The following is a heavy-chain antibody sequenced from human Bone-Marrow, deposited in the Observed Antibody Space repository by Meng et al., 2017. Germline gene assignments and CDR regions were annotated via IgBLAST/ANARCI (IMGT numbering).Heavy chain of an antibody. V-gene: IGHV3-48*03. CDR1: GFTFSSYE. J-gene: IGHJ5*02. Sequence: GESLKISCAASGFTFSSYEMDWVRQAPGKWLEWVSYISSSGSTIYYADSVKGRFTISRDNAKNSLYLQMNSLRAEDTAVYYCARSLRISGWYWSWFDPWGQGTLVTVSS. CDR2: ISSSGSTI. CDR3: ARSLRISGWYWSWFDP. D-gene: IGHD6-19*01.